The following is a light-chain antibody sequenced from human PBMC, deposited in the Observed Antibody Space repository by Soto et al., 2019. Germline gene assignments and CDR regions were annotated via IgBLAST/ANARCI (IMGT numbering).Light chain of an antibody. CDR3: SSYTSSSTVI. CDR1: SSDVGGSNF. Sequence: QSALTQPASVSGSPGQSITISCTGTSSDVGGSNFVSWYQQHPGKSPKFIIYDVRNRPSGVSNRFSGSRSGNTASLTISGLQDEDEAAYYCSSYTSSSTVIFGGGTKVTVL. J-gene: IGLJ2*01. V-gene: IGLV2-14*03. CDR2: DVR.